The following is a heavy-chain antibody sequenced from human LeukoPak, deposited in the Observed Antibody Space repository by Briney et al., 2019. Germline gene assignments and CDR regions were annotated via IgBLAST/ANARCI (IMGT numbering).Heavy chain of an antibody. CDR2: INNSGST. J-gene: IGHJ5*02. D-gene: IGHD3-10*01. CDR3: ARSEPEEILWFGEFPQYNWFDP. V-gene: IGHV4-34*01. CDR1: GGSFSGYY. Sequence: PSETLSLTCAVYGGSFSGYYWNWIRQPPGKGLEWIGEINNSGSTDYNPSLKSRVTISVDTSKNQFSLKLSSVTAADTAVYYCARSEPEEILWFGEFPQYNWFDPWGQGTLVTVSS.